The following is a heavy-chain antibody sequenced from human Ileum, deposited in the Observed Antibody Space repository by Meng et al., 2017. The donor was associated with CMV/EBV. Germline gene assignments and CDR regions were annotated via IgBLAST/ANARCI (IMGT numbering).Heavy chain of an antibody. J-gene: IGHJ4*02. V-gene: IGHV1-2*02. CDR1: YTFSDMY. CDR2: INRNGGGK. D-gene: IGHD6-6*01. Sequence: YTFSDMYLNGVQEGHGIGLEWMGWINRNGGGKNSQQKFCGRVIMTRDTSMRNAYMELSRLKSKDKAVYYCARDFGAGYSMSSTEFDYWGQGTLVTVSS. CDR3: ARDFGAGYSMSSTEFDY.